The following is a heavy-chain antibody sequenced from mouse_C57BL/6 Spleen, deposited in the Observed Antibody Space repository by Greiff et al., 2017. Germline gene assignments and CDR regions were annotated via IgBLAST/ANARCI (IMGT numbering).Heavy chain of an antibody. CDR2: IDPSDSYT. D-gene: IGHD3-2*02. Sequence: QVQLQQSGAELVMPGASVKLSCKASGYTFTSYWMHWVKQRPGQGLEWIGEIDPSDSYTNYNQKFKGKSTLTVDKSSSTAYMQLSSLTSEDSAVYYCARGGGAQATKDYWGQGTTLTVSS. CDR3: ARGGGAQATKDY. J-gene: IGHJ2*01. V-gene: IGHV1-69*01. CDR1: GYTFTSYW.